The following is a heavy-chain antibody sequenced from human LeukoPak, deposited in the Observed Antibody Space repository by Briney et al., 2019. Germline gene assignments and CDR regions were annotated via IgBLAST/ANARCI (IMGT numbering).Heavy chain of an antibody. CDR2: ISSSGSTI. Sequence: GGSLRLSCAASGFTFSSYEMNWVRQAPGKGLEWVSYISSSGSTIYYADSVKGRFTISRDNAKNSLYLQMNSLRAGDTAVYYCARDSLDYYDSSGYSYFDYWGQGTLVTVSS. V-gene: IGHV3-48*03. CDR1: GFTFSSYE. D-gene: IGHD3-22*01. CDR3: ARDSLDYYDSSGYSYFDY. J-gene: IGHJ4*02.